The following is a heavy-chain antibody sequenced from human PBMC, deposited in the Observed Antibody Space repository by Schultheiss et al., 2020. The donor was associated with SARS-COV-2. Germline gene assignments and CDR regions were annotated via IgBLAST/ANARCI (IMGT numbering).Heavy chain of an antibody. D-gene: IGHD2-21*02. V-gene: IGHV3-11*06. CDR2: ISSSSSYT. J-gene: IGHJ2*01. CDR3: ARLAYCGGDCYLRDWYFDL. CDR1: GFTFSDYY. Sequence: GGSLRLSCTASGFTFSDYYMSWIRQAPGKGLEWISYISSSSSYTNYADSVKGRLTISRDNAKNTLYLQMNSLRAEDTAVYYCARLAYCGGDCYLRDWYFDLWGRGTLVTVSS.